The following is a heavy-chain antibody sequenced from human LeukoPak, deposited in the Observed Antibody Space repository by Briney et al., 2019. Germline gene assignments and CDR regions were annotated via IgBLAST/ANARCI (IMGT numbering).Heavy chain of an antibody. V-gene: IGHV1-2*02. Sequence: ASGKLSCKASGYTYTGYYMHWWRQAPGQGVKWLGWINPNSGGTNYAQKFQGRVPLTRDTSISTAYMELSRLRSDDTAVYYCAAFLGYYFDYWGRRTLVTVSS. J-gene: IGHJ4*02. CDR1: GYTYTGYY. CDR2: INPNSGGT. CDR3: AAFLGYYFDY.